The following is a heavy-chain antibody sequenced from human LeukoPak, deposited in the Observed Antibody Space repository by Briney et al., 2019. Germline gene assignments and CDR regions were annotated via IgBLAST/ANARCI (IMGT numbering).Heavy chain of an antibody. CDR3: ARDRPVGSGWYPNWFDP. D-gene: IGHD6-19*01. CDR2: IKQDGSEK. J-gene: IGHJ5*02. Sequence: PGGSLRLSCAASGFTFSSYWMSWVRQAPGKGLEWVANIKQDGSEKYYVDSVKGRFTISRDNAKNSLYLQMNSLRAEDTAVYYCARDRPVGSGWYPNWFDPWGQGTLVTVSS. V-gene: IGHV3-7*01. CDR1: GFTFSSYW.